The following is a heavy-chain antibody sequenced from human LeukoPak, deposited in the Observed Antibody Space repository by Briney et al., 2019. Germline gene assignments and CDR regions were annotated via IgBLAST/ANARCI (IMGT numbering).Heavy chain of an antibody. CDR1: GYTLTELS. CDR3: ATDRDIVTVPAALGF. D-gene: IGHD2-2*01. Sequence: ASVKVSCKVSGYTLTELSMRWLRQAPGKGLEWMGGFDPEDGETIYAQKFQGRVTMTEDTSTDTAYMELSSLRSEDTAVYYCATDRDIVTVPAALGFWGQGTLVTVSS. J-gene: IGHJ4*02. V-gene: IGHV1-24*01. CDR2: FDPEDGET.